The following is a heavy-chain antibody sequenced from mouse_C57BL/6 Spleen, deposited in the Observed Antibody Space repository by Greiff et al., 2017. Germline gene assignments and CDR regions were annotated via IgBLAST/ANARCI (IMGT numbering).Heavy chain of an antibody. CDR2: IYPRSGNT. V-gene: IGHV1-81*01. CDR3: ASGGKDAMDY. J-gene: IGHJ4*01. CDR1: GYTFTSYG. Sequence: VQLQESGAELARPGASVKLSCKASGYTFTSYGISWVKQRTGQGLEWIGEIYPRSGNTYYNEKFKGKATLTADKSSSTAYMELRSLTSEDSAVYFWASGGKDAMDYWGQGTSVTVSS. D-gene: IGHD1-3*01.